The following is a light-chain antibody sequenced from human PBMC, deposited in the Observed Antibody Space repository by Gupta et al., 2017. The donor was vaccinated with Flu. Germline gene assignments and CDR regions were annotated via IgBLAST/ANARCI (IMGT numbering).Light chain of an antibody. CDR3: QQYNSYPWT. Sequence: DIQMTQSHSTLSATVGDKVTITCRASQSISSWLAWYQQKPGKAPKLLIYKASSLESGVPSRFSGSGSGTEFTLTISGLQPDDFATYYGQQYNSYPWTFGQGTKVEIK. V-gene: IGKV1-5*03. CDR2: KAS. CDR1: QSISSW. J-gene: IGKJ1*01.